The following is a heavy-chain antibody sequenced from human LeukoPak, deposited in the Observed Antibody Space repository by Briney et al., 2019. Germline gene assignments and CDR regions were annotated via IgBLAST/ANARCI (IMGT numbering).Heavy chain of an antibody. CDR2: IWYDGSHD. J-gene: IGHJ4*02. V-gene: IGHV3-33*06. CDR1: GFTFSHYA. Sequence: PGGSLRLSCAASGFTFSHYAMHWVRQAPGKGLEWVAVIWYDGSHDTYTGSVKGRFTVSRDNFKNVLHLQMNSLRVEDTAVYYCAKEGDYCSSSGCHKRGIDYWGQGTLVTVSS. CDR3: AKEGDYCSSSGCHKRGIDY. D-gene: IGHD2-2*01.